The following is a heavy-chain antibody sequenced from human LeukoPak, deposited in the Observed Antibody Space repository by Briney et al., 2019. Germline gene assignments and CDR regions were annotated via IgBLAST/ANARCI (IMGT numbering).Heavy chain of an antibody. V-gene: IGHV4-59*01. Sequence: PSETLSLTCTVSGASISTSYWYWIRQPPGKGLEWIGYIHYSGDINYNPSLKSRVTISAYTSKNQLSLKLSSVTAADTAVYYCARVGCSGGSCYPDYWGQGTLVTVSP. CDR1: GASISTSY. CDR3: ARVGCSGGSCYPDY. CDR2: IHYSGDI. J-gene: IGHJ4*02. D-gene: IGHD2-15*01.